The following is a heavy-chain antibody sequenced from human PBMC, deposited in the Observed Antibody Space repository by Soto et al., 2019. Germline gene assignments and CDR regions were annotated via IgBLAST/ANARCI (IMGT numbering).Heavy chain of an antibody. CDR2: IIPTFGTA. CDR1: GGTFSSYA. V-gene: IGHV1-69*13. CDR3: ARRPDSSGWYYFDY. J-gene: IGHJ4*02. D-gene: IGHD6-19*01. Sequence: ASVKVSCKASGGTFSSYAISWVRQAPGQGLEWMGGIIPTFGTANYAQKFQGRVTITADESTSTAYMELSSLRSEDTAVYYCARRPDSSGWYYFDYWGQGTLVTVSS.